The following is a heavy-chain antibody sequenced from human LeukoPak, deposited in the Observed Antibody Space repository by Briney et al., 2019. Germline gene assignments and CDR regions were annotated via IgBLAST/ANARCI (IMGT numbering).Heavy chain of an antibody. V-gene: IGHV4-59*01. J-gene: IGHJ4*02. CDR3: ARVGGSYYFDY. D-gene: IGHD1-26*01. CDR1: GGSISSYY. CDR2: IYSSGST. Sequence: PSETLSLTCTVSGGSISSYYWSWIRQPPGKGLEWIGYIYSSGSTNYNPSLKSRVTISVDTSKNQFSLKLSSVTAADTAVYYCARVGGSYYFDYWGQGTLVTVSS.